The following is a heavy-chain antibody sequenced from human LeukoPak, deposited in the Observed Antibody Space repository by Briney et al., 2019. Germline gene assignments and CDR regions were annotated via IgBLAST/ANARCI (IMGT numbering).Heavy chain of an antibody. Sequence: PSETLSLTCAVYGGSFSGYYWSWIRQPPGKGLEWIGEINHSGSTNYNPSLKSRVTISVDTSKNQFSLKLSSVTAADTAVYYCARGLLRTLDYWGQGTLVTVSS. CDR3: ARGLLRTLDY. D-gene: IGHD4-17*01. V-gene: IGHV4-34*01. CDR2: INHSGST. J-gene: IGHJ4*02. CDR1: GGSFSGYY.